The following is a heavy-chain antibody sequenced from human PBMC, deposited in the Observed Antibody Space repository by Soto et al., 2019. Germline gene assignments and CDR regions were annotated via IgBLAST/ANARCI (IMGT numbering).Heavy chain of an antibody. Sequence: ASVKVSCKASGYTFTSYGISWVRQAPGQGLEWMGWISAYNGNTNYAQKLQGRVTMTTDTSTSTAYMELRSLRSDDTAVYYCARIVVVAATGYNWFDPWGQGTLVTVSS. CDR2: ISAYNGNT. CDR1: GYTFTSYG. D-gene: IGHD2-15*01. V-gene: IGHV1-18*01. J-gene: IGHJ5*02. CDR3: ARIVVVAATGYNWFDP.